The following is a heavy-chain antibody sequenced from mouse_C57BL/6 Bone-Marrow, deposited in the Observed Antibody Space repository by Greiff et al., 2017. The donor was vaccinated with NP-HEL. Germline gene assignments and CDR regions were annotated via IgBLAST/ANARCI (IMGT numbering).Heavy chain of an antibody. CDR1: GFTFSSYG. V-gene: IGHV5-6*01. CDR2: ISSGGSYT. D-gene: IGHD2-1*01. Sequence: EVQLVESGGDLVKPGGSLKLSCAASGFTFSSYGMSWVRQTPDKRLEWVATISSGGSYTYYPDSVKGRFTISRDNAKNTLYLQMSSLKSEDTAMYYCARQGDYGNYVPWFAYWGQGTLVTVSA. J-gene: IGHJ3*01. CDR3: ARQGDYGNYVPWFAY.